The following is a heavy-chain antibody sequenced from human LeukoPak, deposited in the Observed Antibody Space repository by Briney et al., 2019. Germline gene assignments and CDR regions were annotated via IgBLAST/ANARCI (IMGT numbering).Heavy chain of an antibody. CDR3: AKDSYNSGWYFDY. CDR2: ISFDGRNK. V-gene: IGHV3-30*18. CDR1: GFTFSGYG. D-gene: IGHD6-19*01. Sequence: PGRSLRLSCAACGFTFSGYGMHWVRQAPGKGLEWVAIISFDGRNKYYADSVKGRFTISRDNSKNTLDLQMNSLRTEDTAVYYCAKDSYNSGWYFDYWGQGTLVTVSS. J-gene: IGHJ4*02.